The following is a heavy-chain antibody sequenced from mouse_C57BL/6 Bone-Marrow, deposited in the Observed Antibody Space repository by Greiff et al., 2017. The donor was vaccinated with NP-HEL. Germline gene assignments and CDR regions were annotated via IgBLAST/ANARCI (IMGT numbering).Heavy chain of an antibody. J-gene: IGHJ2*01. Sequence: VQLQQSGPELVKPGASVKISCKASGYTFTDYYMNWVKQSHGKSLEWIGDINPNNGGTSYNQKFKGKATLTVDKSSSTAYMELRSLTSEDSAVYYCARKRITTVDYWGQGTTLTVSS. V-gene: IGHV1-26*01. D-gene: IGHD1-1*01. CDR2: INPNNGGT. CDR3: ARKRITTVDY. CDR1: GYTFTDYY.